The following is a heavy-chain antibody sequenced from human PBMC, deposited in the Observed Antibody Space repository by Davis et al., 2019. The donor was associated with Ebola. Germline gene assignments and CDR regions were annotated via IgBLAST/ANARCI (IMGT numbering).Heavy chain of an antibody. D-gene: IGHD5-18*01. J-gene: IGHJ4*02. V-gene: IGHV1-69*06. Sequence: SVKVSCKASGYTFTSYAISWVRQAPGQGLEWMGGIIPIFGTANYAQKFQGRVTITADKSTSTAYMELSSLRSEDTAVYYCASPSGGQLWLRPFDYWGQGTLVTVSS. CDR1: GYTFTSYA. CDR2: IIPIFGTA. CDR3: ASPSGGQLWLRPFDY.